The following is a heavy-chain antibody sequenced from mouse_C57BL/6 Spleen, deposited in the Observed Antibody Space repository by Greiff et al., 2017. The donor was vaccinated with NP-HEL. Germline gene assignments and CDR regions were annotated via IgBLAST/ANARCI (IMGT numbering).Heavy chain of an antibody. Sequence: QVQLQQSGPELVKPGASVKISCKASGYAFSSSWMNWVKQRPGKGLEWIGRIYPGDGDTNYNGKFKGKATLTADKSSSTAYMQLSSLTSEDSAVYFCARDTTVPSYAMDYWGQGTSVTVSS. CDR1: GYAFSSSW. J-gene: IGHJ4*01. CDR3: ARDTTVPSYAMDY. V-gene: IGHV1-82*01. D-gene: IGHD1-1*01. CDR2: IYPGDGDT.